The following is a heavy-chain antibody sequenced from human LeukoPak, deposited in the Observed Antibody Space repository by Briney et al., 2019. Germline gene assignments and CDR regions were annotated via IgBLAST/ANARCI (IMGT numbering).Heavy chain of an antibody. J-gene: IGHJ4*02. CDR3: ARGLLGATKYYFDY. CDR1: GYTFTSYD. V-gene: IGHV1-8*03. D-gene: IGHD1-26*01. Sequence: ASVKVSCKASGYTFTSYDINWVRQATGQGLEWMGWMNPNSGNTGYAQKFQGRVTITRNTSISAAYMELSSLRSEDTAVYYCARGLLGATKYYFDYWGQGTLVTVSS. CDR2: MNPNSGNT.